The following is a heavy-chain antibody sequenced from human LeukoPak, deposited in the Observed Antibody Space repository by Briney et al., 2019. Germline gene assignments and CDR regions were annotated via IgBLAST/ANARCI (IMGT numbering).Heavy chain of an antibody. CDR1: GFTFSNYA. Sequence: PGGSLRLSCAASGFTFSNYAMSWVRQAPGKGLEWVSAISGSGGTTYYADSVKGRFTISRDNSKNTLYLQMNSLRAEDAAVYYCAKVSKQWLTYPDFWGQGTLVTVSS. D-gene: IGHD6-19*01. V-gene: IGHV3-23*01. J-gene: IGHJ4*02. CDR2: ISGSGGTT. CDR3: AKVSKQWLTYPDF.